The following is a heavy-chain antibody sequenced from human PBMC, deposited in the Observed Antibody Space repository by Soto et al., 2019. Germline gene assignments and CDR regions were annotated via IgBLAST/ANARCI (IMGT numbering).Heavy chain of an antibody. CDR2: IKQDGSEK. CDR1: GFTLSSYW. Sequence: EVQLVESGGGLVQPGGSLRLSCAASGFTLSSYWMSWVRQAPGKGLEWVANIKQDGSEKYYVDSVKGRFTISRDTAKRSLYLQLNSLRAEDTAVYYCAREYGSSYSPRSYGMDVWGQGTTDTVYS. J-gene: IGHJ6*02. V-gene: IGHV3-7*05. CDR3: AREYGSSYSPRSYGMDV. D-gene: IGHD6-13*01.